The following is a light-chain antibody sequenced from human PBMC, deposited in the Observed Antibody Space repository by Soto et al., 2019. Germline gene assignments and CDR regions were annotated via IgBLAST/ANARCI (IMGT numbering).Light chain of an antibody. V-gene: IGLV2-14*01. CDR1: SSDVGGYNY. Sequence: QSALTQPASVSGSPGQSITISCTGTSSDVGGYNYVSWYQQHPGKAPKFMIYDVSNRPSGVCNRFSGSKSGNTASLTISSLQAEDEAEYYYCSNTNSNSRQVVFGAGTKLTVL. J-gene: IGLJ1*01. CDR2: DVS. CDR3: CSNTNSNSRQVV.